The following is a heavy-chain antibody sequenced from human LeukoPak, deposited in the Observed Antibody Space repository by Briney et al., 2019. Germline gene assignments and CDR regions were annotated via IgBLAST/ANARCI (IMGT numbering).Heavy chain of an antibody. D-gene: IGHD3-10*01. V-gene: IGHV3-30*18. CDR1: GFTFSTYG. CDR3: AKDGLSGGPMYYFDY. J-gene: IGHJ4*02. Sequence: GGSLRLSCAASGFTFSTYGIHWVRQAPGKGLEWVAVISYDGSNKYYADSVKGRFTISRDNSKNTLYLQMNSLRAEDTAVYYCAKDGLSGGPMYYFDYWGQGTLVTVSS. CDR2: ISYDGSNK.